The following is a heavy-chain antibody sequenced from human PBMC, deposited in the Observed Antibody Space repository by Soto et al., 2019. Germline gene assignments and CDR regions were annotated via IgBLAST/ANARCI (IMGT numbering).Heavy chain of an antibody. CDR1: GFTFSDHY. J-gene: IGHJ4*02. Sequence: EVQLVESGGGLVQPGGSLRLSCAASGFTFSDHYMDWVRQAPGKGLEWVGRSKNKADSYTTEYAASVKDRFTLSRDGSAHPLFLQMNSLITKHTSVYYWTVRGSRNDFVAAWGQEILVTVSS. CDR3: TVRGSRNDFVAA. V-gene: IGHV3-72*01. D-gene: IGHD3-10*01. CDR2: SKNKADSYTT.